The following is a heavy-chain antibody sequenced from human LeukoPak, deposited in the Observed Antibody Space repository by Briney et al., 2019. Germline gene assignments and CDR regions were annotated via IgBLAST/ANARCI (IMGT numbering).Heavy chain of an antibody. CDR2: ISGSGGST. J-gene: IGHJ4*02. Sequence: GGFLRLSCAASGFTFSSYAMSWVRQAPGKGLEWVSAISGSGGSTYYADSVKGRFTISRDNSKNQLYLQMNSLRAEDTAVYYCATSIRNDSSGYIDYWGQGTLVTVSS. D-gene: IGHD3-22*01. CDR3: ATSIRNDSSGYIDY. V-gene: IGHV3-23*01. CDR1: GFTFSSYA.